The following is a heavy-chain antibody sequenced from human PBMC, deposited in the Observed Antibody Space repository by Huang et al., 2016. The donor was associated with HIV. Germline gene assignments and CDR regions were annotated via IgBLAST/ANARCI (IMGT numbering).Heavy chain of an antibody. Sequence: QVQLVQSGAEVKKPGASVKVSCTASGYTFTDYYMHWVRRAPGQGLEWRRIINPSGGDTSYAQKFQGRVTMTRDTSTRTFYMDLSSLRSEDTAVYYCARDPRPTVTASGGYFQHWGQGALVTVSS. J-gene: IGHJ1*01. CDR3: ARDPRPTVTASGGYFQH. D-gene: IGHD4-17*01. V-gene: IGHV1-46*01. CDR2: INPSGGDT. CDR1: GYTFTDYY.